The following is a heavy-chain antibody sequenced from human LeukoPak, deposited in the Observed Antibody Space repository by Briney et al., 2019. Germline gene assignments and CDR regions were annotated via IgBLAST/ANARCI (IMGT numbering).Heavy chain of an antibody. D-gene: IGHD2-21*02. Sequence: PSETLSLTCTVSGGSISSSSYYWGWIRQPPGQGLEWIGSIYYSGSTYYNPSLKSRVTISVYTSKNQFSLKLSSVSAADTAVYYCARLDPGYCGGDCYSVDAFDIWGQGTMVTVSS. CDR1: GGSISSSSYY. J-gene: IGHJ3*02. CDR2: IYYSGST. V-gene: IGHV4-39*01. CDR3: ARLDPGYCGGDCYSVDAFDI.